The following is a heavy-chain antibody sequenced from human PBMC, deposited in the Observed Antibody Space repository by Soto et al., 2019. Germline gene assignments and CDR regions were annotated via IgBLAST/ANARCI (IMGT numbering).Heavy chain of an antibody. CDR2: IIPIFGTA. J-gene: IGHJ5*02. CDR1: GGTFSSYA. Sequence: ASVKVSCKASGGTFSSYAISWVRQAPGQGLEWMGGIIPIFGTANYAQKFQGRVTITADESTSTAYMELSSLRSEDTAVYYCARSPCTNGVCYEFDPWGQGTLVTVSS. V-gene: IGHV1-69*13. CDR3: ARSPCTNGVCYEFDP. D-gene: IGHD2-8*01.